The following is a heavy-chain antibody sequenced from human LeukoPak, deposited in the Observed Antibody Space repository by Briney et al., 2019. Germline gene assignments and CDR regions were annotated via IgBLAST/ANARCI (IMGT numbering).Heavy chain of an antibody. CDR1: GYSFTSYW. J-gene: IGHJ4*02. CDR3: ARPTYDFWREGPFDY. Sequence: GESLKISCKGSGYSFTSYWIGWVRQMPGKGLEWMGIIYPGDSDTRYSPSFQGQVTISADKSISTAYLQWSSLKASDTAMYYCARPTYDFWREGPFDYWGQGTLVTVSS. V-gene: IGHV5-51*01. D-gene: IGHD3-3*01. CDR2: IYPGDSDT.